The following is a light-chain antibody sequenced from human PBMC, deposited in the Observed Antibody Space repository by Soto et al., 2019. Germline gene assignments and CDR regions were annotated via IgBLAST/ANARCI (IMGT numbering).Light chain of an antibody. J-gene: IGKJ1*01. CDR2: GES. CDR1: QSVTSSH. Sequence: EIVLTQSPGTLSLSPGERATLSCRASQSVTSSHLAWYQQKPGQAPRLLIFGESNRATGIPDRFSGSGSGTDFTLTINRLEPEDFAVYYCHPYGSSRTFGQGTKVEIK. CDR3: HPYGSSRT. V-gene: IGKV3-20*01.